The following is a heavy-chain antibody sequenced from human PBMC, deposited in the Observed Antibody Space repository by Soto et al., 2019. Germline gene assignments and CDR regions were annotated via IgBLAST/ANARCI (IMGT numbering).Heavy chain of an antibody. V-gene: IGHV3-30-3*01. CDR3: ARPYSSGWYGALDY. D-gene: IGHD6-19*01. CDR2: ISYDGSNK. J-gene: IGHJ4*02. Sequence: QVQLVESGGGVVQPGRSLRLSCTASGFTFSSYAMHWVRQPPGKGLEWVAVISYDGSNKYYADSVKGRFTSSRDNSKNTMYLQMISLRVEDTAVYYCARPYSSGWYGALDYWGQGTLVTVSS. CDR1: GFTFSSYA.